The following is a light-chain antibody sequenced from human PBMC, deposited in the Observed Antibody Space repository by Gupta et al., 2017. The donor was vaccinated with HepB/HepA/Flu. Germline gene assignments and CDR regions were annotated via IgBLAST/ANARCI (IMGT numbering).Light chain of an antibody. V-gene: IGKV3-15*01. J-gene: IGKJ3*01. Sequence: EIVMTQSTATPSESPGASATLPCISSQTVSSNLAWYLQKPGEAPRPLISGAATMATCIPARVSCRVYGPEFRLTICSQHSEDFGFYYWQQYNIWAPGVLFSFGPGTKVEIK. CDR1: QTVSSN. CDR2: GAA. CDR3: QQYNIWAPGVLFS.